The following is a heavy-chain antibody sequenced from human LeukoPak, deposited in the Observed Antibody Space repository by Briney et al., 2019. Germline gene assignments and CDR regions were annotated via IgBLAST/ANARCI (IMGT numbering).Heavy chain of an antibody. CDR1: GGSINSYY. CDR3: ARQDSGSSLGYFDY. V-gene: IGHV4-59*08. D-gene: IGHD3-10*01. Sequence: SETLSLTCTVSGGSINSYYRSWIRQPPVKGLEWIGYIYYSGSTNYNPSLKSRVTISVDTSKNQFSLKLSSVTAADTAVYYCARQDSGSSLGYFDYWGQGTLVTVSS. J-gene: IGHJ4*02. CDR2: IYYSGST.